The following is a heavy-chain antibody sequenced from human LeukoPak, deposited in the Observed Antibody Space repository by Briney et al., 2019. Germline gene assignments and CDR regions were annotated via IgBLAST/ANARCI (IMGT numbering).Heavy chain of an antibody. D-gene: IGHD1-26*01. Sequence: PGGSLRLSCAASGFTFSSYEMNWVRQAPGRGLEWVSYISSSGSTIYYADSVKGRFTISRDNAKNSLYLQMNSLRAEDTAVYYCARKTSGSYGYFDYWGQGTLVTVSS. J-gene: IGHJ4*02. V-gene: IGHV3-48*03. CDR2: ISSSGSTI. CDR1: GFTFSSYE. CDR3: ARKTSGSYGYFDY.